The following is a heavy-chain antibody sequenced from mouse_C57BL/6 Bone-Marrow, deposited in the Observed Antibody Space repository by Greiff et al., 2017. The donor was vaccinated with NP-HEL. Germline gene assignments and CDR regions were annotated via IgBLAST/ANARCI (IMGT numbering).Heavy chain of an antibody. Sequence: EVHLVESGGGLVKPGGSLKLSCAASGFTFSDYGMHWVRQAPEKGLEWVAYISSGSSTIYYADTVKGRFTFSRDNAKITLFLQMTSLRSEDTAMYYCASPPWFAYGGQGTLVTVSA. CDR2: ISSGSSTI. CDR1: GFTFSDYG. V-gene: IGHV5-17*01. J-gene: IGHJ3*01. CDR3: ASPPWFAY.